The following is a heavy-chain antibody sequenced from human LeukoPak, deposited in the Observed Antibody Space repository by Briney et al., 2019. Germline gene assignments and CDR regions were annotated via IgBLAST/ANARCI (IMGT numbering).Heavy chain of an antibody. CDR2: ITATTNDM. V-gene: IGHV3-21*01. CDR3: AREGHGPGNFPLDL. D-gene: IGHD3-10*01. Sequence: GGSLRLSCAASGFTFSDFVMHWVRQAPGKGLEWVSSITATTNDMFNADSVKGRFTISRHNAKRSLYLQMNSLRADDTAMYYCAREGHGPGNFPLDLWGQGTLVTVSS. J-gene: IGHJ5*02. CDR1: GFTFSDFV.